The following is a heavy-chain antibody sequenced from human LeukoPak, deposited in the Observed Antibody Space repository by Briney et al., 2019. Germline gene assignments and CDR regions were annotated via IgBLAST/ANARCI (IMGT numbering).Heavy chain of an antibody. Sequence: SETLSLTCTVSGDSISNYYWSWIRQPPGKGLEWIGYVYYIGSTNYNPSLKSRVTISVDTSKNQFSLKLSSVTAADTAVYYCARSGYNSYYFDYWGQGTLVTVSS. CDR1: GDSISNYY. CDR2: VYYIGST. D-gene: IGHD5-24*01. V-gene: IGHV4-59*12. J-gene: IGHJ4*02. CDR3: ARSGYNSYYFDY.